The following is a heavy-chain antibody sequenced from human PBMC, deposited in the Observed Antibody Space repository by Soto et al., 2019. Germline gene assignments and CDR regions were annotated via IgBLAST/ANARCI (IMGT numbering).Heavy chain of an antibody. CDR2: ISGSGGST. CDR3: AKLYSGYENFDY. J-gene: IGHJ4*02. CDR1: GFTFSSYG. D-gene: IGHD5-12*01. V-gene: IGHV3-23*01. Sequence: GGSLRLSCAASGFTFSSYGMSWVRQAPGKGLEWVSAISGSGGSTYYADSVKGRFTISRDNSKNTLYLQMNSLRAEDTAVYYCAKLYSGYENFDYWGQGTLVTVSS.